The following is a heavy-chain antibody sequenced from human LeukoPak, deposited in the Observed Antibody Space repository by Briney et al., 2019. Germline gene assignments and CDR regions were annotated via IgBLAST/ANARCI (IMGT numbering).Heavy chain of an antibody. CDR1: GFTFSSYA. J-gene: IGHJ6*02. Sequence: GGSLRLSCAASGFTFSSYAMHWVRQAPGKGLEWVAGISYDGSNKYYADSVKGRFTMSRDNSKSTLYLQMNSLRAEDTALYSCARDDDIVVVPAATDPPYYYYGMDVWGQGPTVTVSS. D-gene: IGHD2-2*01. V-gene: IGHV3-30-3*01. CDR2: ISYDGSNK. CDR3: ARDDDIVVVPAATDPPYYYYGMDV.